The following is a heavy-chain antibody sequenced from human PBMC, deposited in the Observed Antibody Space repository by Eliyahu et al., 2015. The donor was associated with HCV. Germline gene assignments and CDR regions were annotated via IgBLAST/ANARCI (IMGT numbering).Heavy chain of an antibody. CDR2: INPSGGST. CDR1: GYTFTSYY. Sequence: QVQLVQSGAEVKKPGASVKVSCKAXGYTFTSYYMXWVRQAPGQGLEWMGIINPSGGSTSYAQKFQGRVTMTRDTSTSTVYMELSSLRSEDTAVYYCASADYVRDEFDYWGQGTLVTVSS. CDR3: ASADYVRDEFDY. D-gene: IGHD4-17*01. J-gene: IGHJ4*02. V-gene: IGHV1-46*01.